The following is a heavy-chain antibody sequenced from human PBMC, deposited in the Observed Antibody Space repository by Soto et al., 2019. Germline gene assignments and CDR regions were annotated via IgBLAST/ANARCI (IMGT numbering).Heavy chain of an antibody. CDR2: IWYDGSNK. Sequence: GGSLRLSCAASGFTFSSYGMHWVRQAPGKGLEWVAVIWYDGSNKYYADSVKGRFTISRDNSKNTLYLQMNSLRAEDTAVYYCAREPSEITIFGVVTAFDYWGQGTLVTVSS. D-gene: IGHD3-3*01. J-gene: IGHJ4*02. CDR1: GFTFSSYG. V-gene: IGHV3-33*01. CDR3: AREPSEITIFGVVTAFDY.